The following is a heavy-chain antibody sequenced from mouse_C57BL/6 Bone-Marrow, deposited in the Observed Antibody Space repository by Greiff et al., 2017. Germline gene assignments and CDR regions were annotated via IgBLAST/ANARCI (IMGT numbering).Heavy chain of an antibody. CDR3: TRNWVLYAMDY. CDR2: ISSGGDYI. D-gene: IGHD4-1*01. Sequence: EVMLVESGEGLVKPGGSLKLSCAASGFTFSSYAMSWVRQTPEKRLEWVAYISSGGDYIYYADTVKGRFTISRDNARNTLYLQMSSLKSEDTAMYYCTRNWVLYAMDYWGQGTSVTVSS. CDR1: GFTFSSYA. V-gene: IGHV5-9-1*02. J-gene: IGHJ4*01.